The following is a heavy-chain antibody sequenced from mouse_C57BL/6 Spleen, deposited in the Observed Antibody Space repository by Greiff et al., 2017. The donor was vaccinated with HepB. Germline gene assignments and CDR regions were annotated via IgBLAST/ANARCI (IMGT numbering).Heavy chain of an antibody. J-gene: IGHJ3*01. V-gene: IGHV2-2*01. CDR2: IWSGGST. D-gene: IGHD1-1*01. Sequence: VQLQQSGPGLVQPSQSLSITCTVSGFSLTSYGVHWVRQSPGKGLEWLGVIWSGGSTDYNAAFISRLSISKDNSKSQVFFKMNSLQADDTAIYYCARIRYGSSYSAWFAYWGQGTLVTVSA. CDR3: ARIRYGSSYSAWFAY. CDR1: GFSLTSYG.